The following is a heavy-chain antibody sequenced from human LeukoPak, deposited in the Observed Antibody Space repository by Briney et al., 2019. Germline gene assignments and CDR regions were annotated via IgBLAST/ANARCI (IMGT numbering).Heavy chain of an antibody. Sequence: SETLSLTCTVSGGSISSSSYSWGWIRQPPGKNLEWIGSIYYSGSTYYNPSLKSRVTISLDTSKNQFSPKLSSVTDAGTAVYYCARGRSNAFDIWDQGTMVTVSS. V-gene: IGHV4-39*07. CDR3: ARGRSNAFDI. CDR1: GGSISSSSYS. CDR2: IYYSGST. D-gene: IGHD2-15*01. J-gene: IGHJ3*02.